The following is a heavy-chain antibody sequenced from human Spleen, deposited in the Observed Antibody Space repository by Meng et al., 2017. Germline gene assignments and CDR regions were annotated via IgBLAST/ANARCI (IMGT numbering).Heavy chain of an antibody. CDR3: ARGPTTMAHDFDY. V-gene: IGHV4-34*01. Sequence: VQLQQWGPGRLKPPETLSLTCVVSGGSFSDYYWSWIRKPPGKGLEWIGEINHSGSTNYNPSLESRATISVDTSQNNLSLKLSSVTAADSAVYYCARGPTTMAHDFDYWGQGTLVTVSS. D-gene: IGHD4-11*01. CDR1: GGSFSDYY. J-gene: IGHJ4*02. CDR2: INHSGST.